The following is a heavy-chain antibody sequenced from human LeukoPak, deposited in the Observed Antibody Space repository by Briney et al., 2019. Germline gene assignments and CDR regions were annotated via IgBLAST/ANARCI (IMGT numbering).Heavy chain of an antibody. CDR1: GYTFTSHY. CDR3: ARDVYYDSSGYSYFDY. CDR2: INPSGGST. Sequence: ASVKVSCKASGYTFTSHYMHWVRQAPGQGLEWMGIINPSGGSTSYAQKFQGRVTMTRDTSTSTVYMELSSLRSEDTAVYYCARDVYYDSSGYSYFDYWGQGTLVTVSS. J-gene: IGHJ4*02. D-gene: IGHD3-22*01. V-gene: IGHV1-46*01.